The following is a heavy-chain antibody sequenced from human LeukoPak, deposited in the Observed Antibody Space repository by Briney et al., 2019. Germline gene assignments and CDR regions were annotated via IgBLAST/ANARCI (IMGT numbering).Heavy chain of an antibody. CDR1: GFTFSNYV. Sequence: GGSLRLSCAASGFTFSNYVMHWVRQAPGKGLEWVSLISHDGSNKYYADSVKGRFTISRDNSKNTLSLQLNTLRPEDTAVYYCAKRDGRGWLYFDNWGQGTLVTVSS. CDR2: ISHDGSNK. V-gene: IGHV3-30*18. CDR3: AKRDGRGWLYFDN. D-gene: IGHD6-19*01. J-gene: IGHJ4*02.